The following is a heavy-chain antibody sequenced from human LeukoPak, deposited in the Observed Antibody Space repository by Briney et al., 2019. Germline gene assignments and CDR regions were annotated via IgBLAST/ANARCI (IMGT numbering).Heavy chain of an antibody. CDR1: GGSISSSSYY. CDR3: ARDGYYGSGSYYTAFDY. D-gene: IGHD3-10*01. CDR2: IYYSGST. J-gene: IGHJ4*02. Sequence: SETLSLTCTVSGGSISSSSYYWGWIRQPPGKGLEWIGSIYYSGSTYYNPSLKSRVTMSVDTSKNQFSLKLSSVTAADTAVYYCARDGYYGSGSYYTAFDYWGQGTLVTVSS. V-gene: IGHV4-39*07.